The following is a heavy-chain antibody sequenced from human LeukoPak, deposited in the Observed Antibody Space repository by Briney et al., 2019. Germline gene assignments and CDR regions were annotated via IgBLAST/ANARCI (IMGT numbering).Heavy chain of an antibody. Sequence: GGCLRLSCAATGFTFSSYGMNWARQAPWKGREWVVSINHNGNVNYYVDSVKGRFTISRDNAKNSLYLQMSNLRAEDTAVYFCARGGGLDVWGQGATVTVSS. D-gene: IGHD3-16*01. CDR3: ARGGGLDV. CDR1: GFTFSSYG. J-gene: IGHJ6*02. V-gene: IGHV3-7*03. CDR2: INHNGNVN.